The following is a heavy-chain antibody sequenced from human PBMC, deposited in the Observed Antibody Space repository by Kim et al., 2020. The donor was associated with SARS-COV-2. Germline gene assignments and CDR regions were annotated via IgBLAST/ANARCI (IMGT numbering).Heavy chain of an antibody. CDR1: GFTFSSYS. J-gene: IGHJ4*01. CDR3: ARARVRGWLQPDC. D-gene: IGHD5-12*01. Sequence: GGSLRLSCAASGFTFSSYSMNWVRQAPGKGLEWVSSISSSSSYIYYADSVTGRFTISIDNAKNSMNLQLNSLRAEDTAASDCARARVRGWLQPDCWGHGT. CDR2: ISSSSSYI. V-gene: IGHV3-21*01.